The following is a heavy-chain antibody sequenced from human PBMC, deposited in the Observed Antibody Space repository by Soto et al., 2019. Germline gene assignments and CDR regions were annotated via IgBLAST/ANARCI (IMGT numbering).Heavy chain of an antibody. D-gene: IGHD3-16*02. CDR1: GFVFSDIA. Sequence: EVQLLESGGGLVQPGGSLRLSCSGSGFVFSDIAIVWVRQAPGKGLQWVSALSGSGTTTFYADSVKGRFTISTDISNNTLYLQMNSLRVEDTALYYCAGGKSPRYSGLDVCGQGTTVTVSS. CDR3: AGGKSPRYSGLDV. J-gene: IGHJ6*02. V-gene: IGHV3-23*01. CDR2: LSGSGTTT.